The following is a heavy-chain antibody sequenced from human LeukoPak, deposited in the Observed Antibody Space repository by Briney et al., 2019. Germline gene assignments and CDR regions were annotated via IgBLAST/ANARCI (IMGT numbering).Heavy chain of an antibody. CDR1: GFTFSSYS. D-gene: IGHD6-13*01. CDR2: ISSSSSYI. CDR3: AKGDTYSSSWYGFDY. V-gene: IGHV3-21*01. J-gene: IGHJ4*02. Sequence: GGSLRLSCAAPGFTFSSYSMNWVRQAPGKGLEWVSSISSSSSYIYYADSVKGRFTISRDNAKNSLYLQMNSLRAEDTAVYYCAKGDTYSSSWYGFDYWGQGTLVTVSS.